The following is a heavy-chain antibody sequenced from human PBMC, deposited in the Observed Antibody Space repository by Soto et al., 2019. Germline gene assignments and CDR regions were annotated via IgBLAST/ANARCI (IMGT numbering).Heavy chain of an antibody. J-gene: IGHJ3*02. V-gene: IGHV3-7*03. CDR1: GFTFSDYW. CDR3: TGDVSQGCGTDYRDDFAM. Sequence: EVQLVESGGGLVQPGESLRLSCAASGFTFSDYWMTWVRQAPGNGLEWVANIQKDESKKSYLDTVRGSFTISRYNARNSLYLEIDSLRAEETAPYNCTGDVSQGCGTDYRDDFAMLGEGTMVTVS. CDR2: IQKDESKK. D-gene: IGHD4-17*01.